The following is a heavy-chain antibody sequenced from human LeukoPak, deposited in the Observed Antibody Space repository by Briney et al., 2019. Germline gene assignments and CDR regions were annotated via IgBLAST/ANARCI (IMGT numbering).Heavy chain of an antibody. V-gene: IGHV1-8*02. D-gene: IGHD3-22*01. CDR2: MNPNSGNT. J-gene: IGHJ4*02. CDR3: ARGSRVYYYDTFDY. CDR1: GGTFSSYA. Sequence: GASVKVSCKASGGTFSSYAISWVRQATGQGLEWMGWMNPNSGNTGYAQKFQGRVTMTRNTSISTAYMELSSLRSEDTAVYYCARGSRVYYYDTFDYWGQGTLVTVSS.